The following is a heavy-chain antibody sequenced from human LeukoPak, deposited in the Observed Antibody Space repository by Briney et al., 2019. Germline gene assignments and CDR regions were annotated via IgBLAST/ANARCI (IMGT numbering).Heavy chain of an antibody. Sequence: SVKVSCEASGGTFSSYAISWVRQAPGQGLEWMGRIIPIFGTANYAQKFQGRVTITTDESTSTAYMELSSLRSEDTAVYYCARSSSSWYEGPPFDPWGQGTLVTVSS. CDR3: ARSSSSWYEGPPFDP. CDR2: IIPIFGTA. J-gene: IGHJ5*02. V-gene: IGHV1-69*05. CDR1: GGTFSSYA. D-gene: IGHD6-13*01.